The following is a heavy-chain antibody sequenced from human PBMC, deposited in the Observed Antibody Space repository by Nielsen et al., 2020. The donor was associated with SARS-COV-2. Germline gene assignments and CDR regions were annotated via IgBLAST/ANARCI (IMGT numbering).Heavy chain of an antibody. CDR2: IKRDGSEN. CDR1: GFTFSSHW. Sequence: GESLKISCAASGFTFSSHWMNWVRQAPGKGLEWVANIKRDGSENNYVDSVKGRFTISRDNAKNSLYLQMNSLRVEDTAVYYCARDSVTGAAYYGMDVWGQGTTVTVSS. V-gene: IGHV3-7*05. J-gene: IGHJ6*02. D-gene: IGHD3-9*01. CDR3: ARDSVTGAAYYGMDV.